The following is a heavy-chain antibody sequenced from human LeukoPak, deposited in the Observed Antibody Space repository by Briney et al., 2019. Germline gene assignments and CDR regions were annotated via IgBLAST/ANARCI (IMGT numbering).Heavy chain of an antibody. CDR2: IYTSGST. V-gene: IGHV4-4*07. J-gene: IGHJ4*02. D-gene: IGHD6-19*01. CDR3: ARHLVAGTLVDY. Sequence: DPSETLSLTCTVSGGSISSYYWSWIRQPAGKGLEWIGRIYTSGSTNYNPSLKSRVTMSVDTCKNQFSLKLSSVTAADTAVYYCARHLVAGTLVDYWGQGTLVTVSS. CDR1: GGSISSYY.